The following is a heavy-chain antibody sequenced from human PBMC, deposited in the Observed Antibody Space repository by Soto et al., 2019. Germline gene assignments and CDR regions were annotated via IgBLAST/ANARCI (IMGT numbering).Heavy chain of an antibody. CDR1: GYTFTSYG. CDR3: ATVLLWFGESFFDY. V-gene: IGHV1-24*01. CDR2: FDPEDGET. Sequence: ASVKVSCKASGYTFTSYGISWVRQAPGQGLEWMGGFDPEDGETIYAQKFQGRVTMTEDTSTDTAYMELSSLRSEDTAVYYCATVLLWFGESFFDYWGQGTLVTVSS. D-gene: IGHD3-10*01. J-gene: IGHJ4*02.